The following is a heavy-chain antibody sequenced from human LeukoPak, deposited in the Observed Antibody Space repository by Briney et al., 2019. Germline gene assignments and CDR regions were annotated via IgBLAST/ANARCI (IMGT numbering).Heavy chain of an antibody. CDR3: AGSSTSGGYYFDY. CDR1: GGSISSGNYY. Sequence: PSETLSLTCTVSGGSISSGNYYWSWIHQPPGKGLEWIGYIYYTGSTYYNPSLKSRVTISVDTSKNQFSLKLSSVTAADTAVYYCAGSSTSGGYYFDYWGQGTLVTVSS. CDR2: IYYTGST. J-gene: IGHJ4*02. V-gene: IGHV4-30-4*08. D-gene: IGHD2-2*01.